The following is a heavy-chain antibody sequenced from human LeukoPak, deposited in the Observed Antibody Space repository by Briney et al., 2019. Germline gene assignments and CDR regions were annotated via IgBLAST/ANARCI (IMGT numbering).Heavy chain of an antibody. J-gene: IGHJ3*02. CDR1: GFTFSSYA. D-gene: IGHD2-2*01. Sequence: PGGSLRLPCAASGFTFSSYAMHWVRQAPGKGLEYVSAISSNGGSTYYANSVKGRFTISRDNSKNMLYLQMGSLRAEDMAVYYCARVIGPAVSFDAFDIWGQGTMVTVSS. CDR2: ISSNGGST. V-gene: IGHV3-64*01. CDR3: ARVIGPAVSFDAFDI.